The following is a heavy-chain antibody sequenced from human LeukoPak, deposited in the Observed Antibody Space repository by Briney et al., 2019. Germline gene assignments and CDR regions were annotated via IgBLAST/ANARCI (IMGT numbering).Heavy chain of an antibody. CDR1: GYTFTSYD. Sequence: GASVKVSCKASGYTFTSYDINWVRQATGQGLEWMGRMNPNSGNTGYAQKFQGRVTMTRNTSISTAYMELSSLRSEDTAVYYCALWFGDASGFDPWGQGTLVTVSS. CDR2: MNPNSGNT. V-gene: IGHV1-8*01. D-gene: IGHD3-10*01. CDR3: ALWFGDASGFDP. J-gene: IGHJ5*02.